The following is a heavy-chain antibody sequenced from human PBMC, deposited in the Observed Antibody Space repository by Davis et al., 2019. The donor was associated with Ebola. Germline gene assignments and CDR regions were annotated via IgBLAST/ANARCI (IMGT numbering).Heavy chain of an antibody. V-gene: IGHV1-69*08. D-gene: IGHD6-19*01. Sequence: SVKVSCKASGGTFSGYIINWVRQAPGQVLALLGRIIPILARATYAQRFQGRVTITADKSTGTAYMELRSLRSADTAVYYCARGPVAVPGSGKWFDPWGQGTLVTVSS. CDR3: ARGPVAVPGSGKWFDP. CDR2: IIPILARA. CDR1: GGTFSGYI. J-gene: IGHJ5*02.